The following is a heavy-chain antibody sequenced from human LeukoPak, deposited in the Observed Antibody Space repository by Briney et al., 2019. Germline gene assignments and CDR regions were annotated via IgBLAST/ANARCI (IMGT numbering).Heavy chain of an antibody. J-gene: IGHJ4*02. CDR1: GFTFSSYW. CDR3: ARVYYSSSFRYFDY. CDR2: IKHDGGEK. V-gene: IGHV3-7*01. D-gene: IGHD6-6*01. Sequence: GGSLKLSCAASGFTFSSYWMSWVRQAPGKGLEWVANIKHDGGEKYYVDSVKGRFTISRDNAKNSLHLQMNSLRAEDTAVYYCARVYYSSSFRYFDYWGQGTLVTVSS.